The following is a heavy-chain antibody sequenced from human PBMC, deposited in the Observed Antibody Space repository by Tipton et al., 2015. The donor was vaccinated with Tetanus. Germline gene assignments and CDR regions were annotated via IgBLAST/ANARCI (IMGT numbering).Heavy chain of an antibody. Sequence: TLSLTCTVSGGSISTYHWNWIRQSPGKGLEWIGYIYYSGGTYYNPSLKSRLTISVDTSKNQFSLKLSSVTAADTAVYYCARSFRPRRITMIRGALGYFDYWGQGTLVTASS. CDR1: GGSISTYH. V-gene: IGHV4-59*06. CDR2: IYYSGGT. J-gene: IGHJ4*02. D-gene: IGHD3-10*01. CDR3: ARSFRPRRITMIRGALGYFDY.